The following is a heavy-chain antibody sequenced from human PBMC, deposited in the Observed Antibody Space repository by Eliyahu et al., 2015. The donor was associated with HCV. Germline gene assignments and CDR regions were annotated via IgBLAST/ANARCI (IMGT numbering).Heavy chain of an antibody. CDR3: TRGGLAGILA. Sequence: QLQLQQSGPGLVKPSQTLSLTCAISGDSVSSNTAVWNWIRQSPSRGLEWLGRTYYRSKWYIDYAVSVKSRVTINPDTSKNQFSLQLNSVTPEDTAVYYCTRGGLAGILAWGQGTLVTVSS. V-gene: IGHV6-1*01. CDR1: GDSVSSNTAV. D-gene: IGHD6-19*01. CDR2: TYYRSKWYI. J-gene: IGHJ4*02.